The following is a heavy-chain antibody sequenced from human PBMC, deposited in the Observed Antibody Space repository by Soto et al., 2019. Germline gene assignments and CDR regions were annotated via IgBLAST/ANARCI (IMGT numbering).Heavy chain of an antibody. J-gene: IGHJ4*02. CDR2: TYYRSKWYN. D-gene: IGHD2-15*01. V-gene: IGHV6-1*01. CDR1: GYSVSSNNIA. CDR3: ARGRWSTFEY. Sequence: PSQTLSLTCAVSGYSVSSNNIAWNWLSQSPWRGLEWLGRTYYRSKWYNEYAVSVRSRITINLDTSKKQFSLQMNSVTPKDTAVYYCARGRWSTFEYWGQGAKVTVSS.